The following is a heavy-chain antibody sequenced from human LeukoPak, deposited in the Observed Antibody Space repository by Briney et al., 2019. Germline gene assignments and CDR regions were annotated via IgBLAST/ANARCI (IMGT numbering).Heavy chain of an antibody. CDR1: GFTFDDYA. D-gene: IGHD3-22*01. CDR3: ARDRYYDSFGYYTGDP. Sequence: PGRSLRLSCAVSGFTFDDYAMHWVRQVPGKGLEWVSGISWNSGSTGYADSVKGRFTVSRDNAKNSLYLQMNSLRAEDTAVYYCARDRYYDSFGYYTGDPWGQGTLVTVSS. V-gene: IGHV3-9*01. CDR2: ISWNSGST. J-gene: IGHJ5*02.